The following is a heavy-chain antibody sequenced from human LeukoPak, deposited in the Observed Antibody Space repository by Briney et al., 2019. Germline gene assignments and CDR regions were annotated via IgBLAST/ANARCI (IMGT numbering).Heavy chain of an antibody. CDR1: GFTFGSYW. D-gene: IGHD3-22*01. Sequence: GGSLRLSCAASGFTFGSYWMSWVRQAPGKGLEWVANIKQDGSEKYYVDSVKGRFTISRDNAKNSLYLQMNSLRAEDTAVYYCARDFGDSSGYYYALDYWGQGTLVTVSS. CDR3: ARDFGDSSGYYYALDY. J-gene: IGHJ4*02. V-gene: IGHV3-7*04. CDR2: IKQDGSEK.